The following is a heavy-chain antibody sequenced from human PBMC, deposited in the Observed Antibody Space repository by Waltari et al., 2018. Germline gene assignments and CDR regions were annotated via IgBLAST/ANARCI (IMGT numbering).Heavy chain of an antibody. CDR1: GYSIRSGYY. CDR3: ARIHMVVGWFDP. V-gene: IGHV4-38-2*01. D-gene: IGHD2-21*01. Sequence: QVQLQESGPGLVKPSETLSLTCAVSGYSIRSGYYWAWTRQTPGTGLEWIGSIYHSGRTYYNPSLKSRVTISVDTSKNQFSLKLSSVTAADTAVYYCARIHMVVGWFDPWGQGTLVTVSS. J-gene: IGHJ5*02. CDR2: IYHSGRT.